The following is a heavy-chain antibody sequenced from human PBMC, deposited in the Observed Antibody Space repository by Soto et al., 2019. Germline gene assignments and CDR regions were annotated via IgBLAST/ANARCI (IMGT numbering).Heavy chain of an antibody. CDR1: GFTFSSYG. CDR2: IWYDGSNK. J-gene: IGHJ1*01. Sequence: GGSLRLSCAASGFTFSSYGMHWVRQAPGKGLEWVAVIWYDGSNKYYADSVKGRFTISRDNSKNTLYLQMNSLRAEDTAVYYCARDQGGYNWNYDRKYFQHWGQGTLVTVSS. CDR3: ARDQGGYNWNYDRKYFQH. D-gene: IGHD1-7*01. V-gene: IGHV3-33*01.